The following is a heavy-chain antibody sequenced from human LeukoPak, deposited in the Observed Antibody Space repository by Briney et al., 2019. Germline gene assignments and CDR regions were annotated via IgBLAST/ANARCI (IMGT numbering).Heavy chain of an antibody. J-gene: IGHJ5*02. V-gene: IGHV3-23*01. CDR1: GFIFSSYW. D-gene: IGHD3-9*01. CDR2: ISGSGGST. Sequence: PGGSLRLSCAASGFIFSSYWMHWVRHAPGKGLAWVSAISGSGGSTYYADSVKGRFTISRDNSKNTVSLQMNSLRAEDTALYYCARDLDWGAFDAWGQGTLVTVSS. CDR3: ARDLDWGAFDA.